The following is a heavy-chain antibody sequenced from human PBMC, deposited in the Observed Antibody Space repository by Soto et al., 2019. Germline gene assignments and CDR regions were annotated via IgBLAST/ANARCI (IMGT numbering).Heavy chain of an antibody. Sequence: QVQLVQSGAEVKKPGSSVQVSCKASGGTFSSYAISWERQAPGQGLEWMGGISTIFGTANYAQKFQGRVTITADESTSAADMELSSLRSEATAVYYGARESRYCSGGSCYFLPGIDYWGQGTLVTVSS. CDR3: ARESRYCSGGSCYFLPGIDY. CDR1: GGTFSSYA. V-gene: IGHV1-69*12. D-gene: IGHD2-15*01. CDR2: ISTIFGTA. J-gene: IGHJ4*02.